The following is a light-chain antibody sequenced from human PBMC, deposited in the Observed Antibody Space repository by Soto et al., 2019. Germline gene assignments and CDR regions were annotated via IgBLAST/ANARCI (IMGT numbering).Light chain of an antibody. CDR3: QQYSDYPWT. V-gene: IGKV1-5*03. CDR1: QVVSAW. Sequence: DIRMTQSPSTLSASVGDRVTITCRASQVVSAWLAWYQQKPGKAPKLMIYKASSLQSGVPSRFSGSGAGTEFTLAIRGLQPDDFATYYCQQYSDYPWTFGQGTKVEIK. CDR2: KAS. J-gene: IGKJ1*01.